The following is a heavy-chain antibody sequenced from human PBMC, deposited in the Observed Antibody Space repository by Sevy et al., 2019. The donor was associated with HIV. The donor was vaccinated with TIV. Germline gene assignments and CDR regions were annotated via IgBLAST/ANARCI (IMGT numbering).Heavy chain of an antibody. J-gene: IGHJ4*02. V-gene: IGHV4-59*01. CDR3: ARGYRSSYYFDD. D-gene: IGHD6-6*01. CDR2: IDYSGSA. CDR1: GGSISRYY. Sequence: SETLSLTCTVSGGSISRYYWSWIRQPPGKGLEWIGYIDYSGSANYNPSLKSRVTMSVDTSKIQFSLELSSVTAADTAVYYCARGYRSSYYFDDWGQGALVTVSS.